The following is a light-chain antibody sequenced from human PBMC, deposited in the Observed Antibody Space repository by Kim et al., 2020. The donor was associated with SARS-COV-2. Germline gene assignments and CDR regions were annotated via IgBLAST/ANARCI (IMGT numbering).Light chain of an antibody. CDR3: MQSTQFPWT. V-gene: IGKV2-24*01. CDR1: QGLVHSDGDTY. Sequence: DIVMTQTPLSSPVTLGQPASISCRSSQGLVHSDGDTYLNWLQQRPGQSPRLLIYKISKRFSGVPDRFSGSGAGTDFTPKISRVEAEDVGVYYCMQSTQFPWTFGQGTKVDIK. CDR2: KIS. J-gene: IGKJ1*01.